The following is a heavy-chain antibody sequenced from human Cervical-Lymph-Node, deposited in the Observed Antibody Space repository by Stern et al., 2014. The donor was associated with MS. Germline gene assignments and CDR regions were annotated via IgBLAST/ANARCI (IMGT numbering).Heavy chain of an antibody. D-gene: IGHD1-26*01. Sequence: QVQLVQSAAEVKKPGASVKVSCKSFGYTFTDYYFHWVRQAPGKGLEWMVLIYPKSGDSIRAPKFQGRVIMTRYTSIRTLYLELNRLRPDDTAVYYCARGLGATAFDFWGQGTLVTVSS. CDR1: GYTFTDYY. CDR2: IYPKSGDS. V-gene: IGHV1-2*06. J-gene: IGHJ4*02. CDR3: ARGLGATAFDF.